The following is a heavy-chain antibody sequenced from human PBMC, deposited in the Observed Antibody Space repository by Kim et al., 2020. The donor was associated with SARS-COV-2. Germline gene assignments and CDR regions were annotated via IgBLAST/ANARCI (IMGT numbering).Heavy chain of an antibody. CDR3: ARVHIYCSGGSCYDY. CDR1: GYTFTSYA. CDR2: INAGNGNT. V-gene: IGHV1-3*01. D-gene: IGHD2-15*01. Sequence: ASVKVSCKASGYTFTSYAMHWVRQAPGQRLEWMGWINAGNGNTKYSQKFQGRVTITRDTSASTAYMELSSLRSEDTAVYYCARVHIYCSGGSCYDYWGQGTLVTVSS. J-gene: IGHJ4*02.